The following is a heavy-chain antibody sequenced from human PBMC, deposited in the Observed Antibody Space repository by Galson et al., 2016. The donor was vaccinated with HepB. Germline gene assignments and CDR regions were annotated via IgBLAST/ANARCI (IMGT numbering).Heavy chain of an antibody. D-gene: IGHD3-16*01. Sequence: SVKVSCKASGYTFKTYAFHWVRQASGQGLECMGWINAGNGITKSSQNFQGRVTITRDTTASTVYMELSSLRPDDTAVYYCARAGYYDESGYHTGLDYWGQGTLVTVSS. J-gene: IGHJ4*02. CDR3: ARAGYYDESGYHTGLDY. V-gene: IGHV1-3*01. CDR1: GYTFKTYA. CDR2: INAGNGIT.